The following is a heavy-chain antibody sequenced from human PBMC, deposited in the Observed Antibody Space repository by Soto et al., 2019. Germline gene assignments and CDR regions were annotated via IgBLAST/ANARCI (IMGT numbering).Heavy chain of an antibody. V-gene: IGHV1-2*02. CDR3: ARERRYYDSSGYSGIDY. Sequence: ASVKVSCKASGYTFTGYYMHWVRQAPGQGLELMGWINPNSGGTNYAQKFQGRVTMTRDTSISTAYMELSRLRSDDTAVYYCARERRYYDSSGYSGIDYWGQGTLVTVYS. D-gene: IGHD3-22*01. J-gene: IGHJ4*02. CDR1: GYTFTGYY. CDR2: INPNSGGT.